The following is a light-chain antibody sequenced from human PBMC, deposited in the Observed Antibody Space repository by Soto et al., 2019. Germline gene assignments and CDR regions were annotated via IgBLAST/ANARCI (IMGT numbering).Light chain of an antibody. Sequence: EIVLTQSPGSLSLSPGERATLSCRASQDVSSSSLAWYQQKPGQAPRLLIYAASNRAAGIPDRFSGSASGAYLTLSISRLEPEDFAVYYCHQYGSSPYTFGHGTKLEI. CDR1: QDVSSSS. J-gene: IGKJ2*01. CDR2: AAS. V-gene: IGKV3-20*01. CDR3: HQYGSSPYT.